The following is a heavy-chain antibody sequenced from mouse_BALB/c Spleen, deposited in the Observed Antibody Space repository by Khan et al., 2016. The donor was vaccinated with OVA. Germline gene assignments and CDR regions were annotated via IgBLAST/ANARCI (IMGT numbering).Heavy chain of an antibody. Sequence: EVKLQESGPGLVKPSQTVSLTCPVTGISITSGNYRWSWIRQFPGNKLEWIGNIYYSGTVTYNPSLTSRTTITRDTSKNQFFLEMNALTAEDTATYYGARDYGSLYWYFDVWGAGTTVTVSS. CDR1: GISITSGNYR. J-gene: IGHJ1*01. CDR2: IYYSGTV. V-gene: IGHV3-5*02. CDR3: ARDYGSLYWYFDV. D-gene: IGHD1-1*01.